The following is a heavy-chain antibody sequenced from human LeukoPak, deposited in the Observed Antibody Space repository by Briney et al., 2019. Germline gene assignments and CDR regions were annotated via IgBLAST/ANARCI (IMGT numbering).Heavy chain of an antibody. D-gene: IGHD2-2*02. Sequence: SVKVSCKASGGTFSSYAISWVRQAPGQGLEWMGGIIPIFGTANYAQKFQGRVTMTTDTSTSTAYMELRSLRSDDTAVYYCARVRCSSTSCYTDSGRFDYWGQGTLVTVSS. V-gene: IGHV1-69*05. CDR3: ARVRCSSTSCYTDSGRFDY. J-gene: IGHJ4*02. CDR2: IIPIFGTA. CDR1: GGTFSSYA.